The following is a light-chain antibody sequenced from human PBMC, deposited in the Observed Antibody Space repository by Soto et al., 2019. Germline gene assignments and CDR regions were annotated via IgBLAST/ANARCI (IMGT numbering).Light chain of an antibody. J-gene: IGKJ1*01. V-gene: IGKV1-6*01. Sequence: AIQMTQSPSSLPASVGDRVTITCRASQGIRNDLGWYQQKPGKAPNLLIYAASSLRGGVPSRFSGNGSDTDFTLTIRSLQPEDFATYYCIQDHTYPRTFGQGTK. CDR3: IQDHTYPRT. CDR2: AAS. CDR1: QGIRND.